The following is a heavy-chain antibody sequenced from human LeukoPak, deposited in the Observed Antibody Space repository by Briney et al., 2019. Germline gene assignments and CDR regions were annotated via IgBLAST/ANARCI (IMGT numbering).Heavy chain of an antibody. D-gene: IGHD3-22*01. CDR3: AKDSASYYDSSGYYNHPHTGYYGMDV. J-gene: IGHJ6*02. Sequence: PGGSLRLSCAASGFTFSNYWMSWVRQAPEKGLEWVANIKPDGSETYSVDSVKGRFTISRDNAKNSLYLQMNSLRAEDTAVYYCAKDSASYYDSSGYYNHPHTGYYGMDVWGQGTTVTVSS. V-gene: IGHV3-7*03. CDR2: IKPDGSET. CDR1: GFTFSNYW.